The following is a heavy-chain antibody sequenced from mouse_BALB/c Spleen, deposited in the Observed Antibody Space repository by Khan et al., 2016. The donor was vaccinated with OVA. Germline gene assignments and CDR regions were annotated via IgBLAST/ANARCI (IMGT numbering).Heavy chain of an antibody. D-gene: IGHD1-2*01. CDR1: GFSLTNYG. CDR2: IWSDGST. Sequence: QIQLVQSGPGLVAPSQSLSITCTISGFSLTNYGVHWVRPPPGKGLEWLVVIWSDGSTTYNSALKSRLTISEVNSESQVCIKKNSLHTDDTDMYACAEQPCDHYRWLDCWGQGTSVTVSS. V-gene: IGHV2-6-1*01. J-gene: IGHJ4*01. CDR3: AEQPCDHYRWLDC.